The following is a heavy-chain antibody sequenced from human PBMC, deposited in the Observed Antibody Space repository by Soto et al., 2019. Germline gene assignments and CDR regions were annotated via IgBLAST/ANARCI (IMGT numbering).Heavy chain of an antibody. V-gene: IGHV4-59*01. D-gene: IGHD5-18*01. Sequence: NPSETLSLTCTVSGGSISSYYWSWIRQPPGKGLEWIGYIYYSGSTNYNPSLKSRVTISVDPSKNQFSLKLSSVTAADTAVYYCARVGDTAMVFDYWGQGTLVTVSS. J-gene: IGHJ4*02. CDR2: IYYSGST. CDR1: GGSISSYY. CDR3: ARVGDTAMVFDY.